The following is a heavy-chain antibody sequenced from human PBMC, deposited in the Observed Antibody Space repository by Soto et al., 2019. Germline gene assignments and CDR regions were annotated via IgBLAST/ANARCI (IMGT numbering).Heavy chain of an antibody. Sequence: PGESLKISCKGSGYSFTSYWIGWVRQLPGKGLEWMGIIYPGDSDTRYSPSFQGQVTISADKSISTAYLQWSSLKASDTAMYYCARYCSGGIFYSQYKGYCGLDVWGQGSTVTVSS. CDR3: ARYCSGGIFYSQYKGYCGLDV. D-gene: IGHD2-15*01. V-gene: IGHV5-51*01. CDR2: IYPGDSDT. CDR1: GYSFTSYW. J-gene: IGHJ6*02.